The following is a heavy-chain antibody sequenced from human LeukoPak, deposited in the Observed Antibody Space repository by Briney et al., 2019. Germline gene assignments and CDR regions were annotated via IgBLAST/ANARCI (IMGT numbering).Heavy chain of an antibody. Sequence: SQTLSLTCTVSGGSISSSTYFWGWIRQPPGKGLEWIGTIYYTGSSYYNPSLKSRVTISVDTSKNHFSLKVRSVTAADTAVYYCARGPQGVTRPEYWGQGTLVTVSS. D-gene: IGHD4-17*01. CDR1: GGSISSSTYF. V-gene: IGHV4-39*02. J-gene: IGHJ4*02. CDR2: IYYTGSS. CDR3: ARGPQGVTRPEY.